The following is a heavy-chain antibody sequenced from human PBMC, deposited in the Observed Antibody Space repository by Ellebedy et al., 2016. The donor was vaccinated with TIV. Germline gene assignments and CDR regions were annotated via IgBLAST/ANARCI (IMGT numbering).Heavy chain of an antibody. D-gene: IGHD1-26*01. Sequence: SETLSLXXTVSGGSVTSSGYYWDWIRQPPGKGLEWIGGLYYSGTTYFNPSLKSRVSVSVDTSNNQFFLRLTSVTDSDTAVYYCARRSWRGGYPSYYYFMDVWGNGTTVTVSS. CDR1: GGSVTSSGYY. CDR2: LYYSGTT. CDR3: ARRSWRGGYPSYYYFMDV. J-gene: IGHJ6*03. V-gene: IGHV4-39*01.